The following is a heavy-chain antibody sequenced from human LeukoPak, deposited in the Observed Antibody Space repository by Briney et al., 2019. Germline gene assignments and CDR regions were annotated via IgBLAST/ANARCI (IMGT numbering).Heavy chain of an antibody. V-gene: IGHV1-46*03. J-gene: IGHJ6*03. CDR2: INPSGGST. CDR3: ARGGGTARHDYYYMDV. Sequence: ASVKVSCKASGYTFTSYYMHWVRQAPGQGLEWMGIINPSGGSTSYAQKFQGRVTMTRDTSTSTVYMELSSLRSEDTAVYYCARGGGTARHDYYYMDVWGKGTTVTVSS. D-gene: IGHD1-1*01. CDR1: GYTFTSYY.